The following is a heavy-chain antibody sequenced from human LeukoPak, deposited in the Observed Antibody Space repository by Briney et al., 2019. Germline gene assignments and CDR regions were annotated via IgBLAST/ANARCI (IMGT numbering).Heavy chain of an antibody. CDR3: ARDYDSSGYY. J-gene: IGHJ4*02. Sequence: GGSLRLSCAASGFIFSSYAMHWVRRAPGKGLEWVAVIWYDGSNKYYADSVKGRFTISRDNSKNTLYLQMNSLRAEDTAVYYCARDYDSSGYYWGQGTLVTVSS. D-gene: IGHD3-22*01. V-gene: IGHV3-33*08. CDR2: IWYDGSNK. CDR1: GFIFSSYA.